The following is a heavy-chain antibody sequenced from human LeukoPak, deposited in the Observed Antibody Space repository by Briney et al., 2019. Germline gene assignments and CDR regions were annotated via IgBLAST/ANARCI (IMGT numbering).Heavy chain of an antibody. CDR3: ARDAKIAAAGTGYCGY. V-gene: IGHV4-59*01. J-gene: IGHJ4*02. D-gene: IGHD6-13*01. Sequence: SETLSLTCTVSGGSISSYYWSWIRQPPGKGLEWIGYIYYSGSTNYNPSLKSRVTTSVDTSKNQFSLKLSSVTAADTAVYYCARDAKIAAAGTGYCGYWGQGTLVTVSS. CDR1: GGSISSYY. CDR2: IYYSGST.